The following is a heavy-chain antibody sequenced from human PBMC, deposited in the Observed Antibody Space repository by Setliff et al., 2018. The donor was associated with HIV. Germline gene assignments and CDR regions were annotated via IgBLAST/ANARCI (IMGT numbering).Heavy chain of an antibody. Sequence: GGSLRLSCGASGFTFRDYLMIWVRQAPGKGLECVANINQDGSEKYHVGSVKGRFTISRDNAKNSLYLQMNSLRAEDTAVYYCARDRGLRGMLLSSKELGFYGMDVWGKGTTVTVSS. CDR3: ARDRGLRGMLLSSKELGFYGMDV. CDR2: INQDGSEK. J-gene: IGHJ6*04. D-gene: IGHD1-26*01. CDR1: GFTFRDYL. V-gene: IGHV3-7*03.